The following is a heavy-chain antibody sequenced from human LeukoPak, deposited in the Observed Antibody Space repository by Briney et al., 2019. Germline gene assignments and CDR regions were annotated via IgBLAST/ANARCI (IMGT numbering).Heavy chain of an antibody. Sequence: PGGSLRLSCAASGFTFSSYGMHWVRQAPGKGLEWVAVIWYDGSNKYYADSVKGRFTISRDNSKNTLYLQMNSLRAEDTAVYYCARDRAQVVADYWGQGTLVTVSS. CDR1: GFTFSSYG. J-gene: IGHJ4*02. CDR3: ARDRAQVVADY. D-gene: IGHD2-15*01. CDR2: IWYDGSNK. V-gene: IGHV3-33*01.